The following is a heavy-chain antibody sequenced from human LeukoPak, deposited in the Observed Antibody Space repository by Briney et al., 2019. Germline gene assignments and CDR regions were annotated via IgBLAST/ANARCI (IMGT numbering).Heavy chain of an antibody. Sequence: SETLSLTCSVSGGSISPFYWSWVRQPPGKGLEWIAYIHYVGTTNHNPSLKSRVSISVDTSKNQFSLKLSSVTAADTAVYYCASRAHGDYTGPSDYWGQGTLVTVSS. J-gene: IGHJ4*02. V-gene: IGHV4-59*12. CDR1: GGSISPFY. CDR2: IHYVGTT. D-gene: IGHD4-17*01. CDR3: ASRAHGDYTGPSDY.